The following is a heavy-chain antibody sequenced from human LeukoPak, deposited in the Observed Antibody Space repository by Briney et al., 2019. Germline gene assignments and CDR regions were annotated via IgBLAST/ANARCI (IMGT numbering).Heavy chain of an antibody. CDR1: GLTFNTYS. V-gene: IGHV3-21*05. CDR2: ITSSSSHI. CDR3: ARCSPYGDYAFDI. J-gene: IGHJ3*02. D-gene: IGHD4-17*01. Sequence: PGGSLRLSCAASGLTFNTYSMNWVRQAPGKGLEWISFITSSSSHIYYADSVKGRFTISRDNAKNSLYLQLNSLRAEDTALYYCARCSPYGDYAFDIWGQGTMVTVSS.